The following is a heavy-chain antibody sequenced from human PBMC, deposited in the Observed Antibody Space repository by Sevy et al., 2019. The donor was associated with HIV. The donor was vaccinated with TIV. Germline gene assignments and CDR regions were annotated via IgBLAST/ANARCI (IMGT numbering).Heavy chain of an antibody. Sequence: SETLSLTCTVSGGSVSSGSYYWSWIRQSPGKGLEWIGYIYYSGSTNYNPSLKSRVTISVDTSKNQFSLKLSSVTAADTAVYYCARLLLEYYYDSSGYSPRPSYFDYWGQGTLVTVSS. CDR3: ARLLLEYYYDSSGYSPRPSYFDY. CDR1: GGSVSSGSYY. D-gene: IGHD3-22*01. CDR2: IYYSGST. J-gene: IGHJ4*02. V-gene: IGHV4-61*01.